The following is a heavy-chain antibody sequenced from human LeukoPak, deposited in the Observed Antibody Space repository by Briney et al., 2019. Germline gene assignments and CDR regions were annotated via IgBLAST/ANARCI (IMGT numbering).Heavy chain of an antibody. CDR2: IYSGGST. J-gene: IGHJ4*02. CDR1: GFTVSSNH. CDR3: ARATVTTPNFDY. D-gene: IGHD4-11*01. V-gene: IGHV3-53*01. Sequence: GGSLRLSCAASGFTVSSNHMSWVRQAPGKGLEWVSFIYSGGSTYYADSVKGRFTISRDNSKNTLYLQMNSLRAEDTAVYYCARATVTTPNFDYWGQGPLVTVSS.